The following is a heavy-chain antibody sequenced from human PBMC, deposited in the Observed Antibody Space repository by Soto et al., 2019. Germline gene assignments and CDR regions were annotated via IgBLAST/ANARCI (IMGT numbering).Heavy chain of an antibody. Sequence: GGSLRLSCAASGFRFSSYAMSWVRQAPGKGLEWVSAISGSAESTYYADSVKGRFTISRDNSKDTLYLQMNSLRAEDTAVYHCAKDLMYYDFWSGPPSPWGQGTLVTVSS. J-gene: IGHJ5*02. V-gene: IGHV3-23*01. CDR2: ISGSAEST. D-gene: IGHD3-3*01. CDR3: AKDLMYYDFWSGPPSP. CDR1: GFRFSSYA.